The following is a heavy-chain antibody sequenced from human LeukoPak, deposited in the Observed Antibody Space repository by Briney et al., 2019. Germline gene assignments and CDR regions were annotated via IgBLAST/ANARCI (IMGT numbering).Heavy chain of an antibody. V-gene: IGHV1-18*01. D-gene: IGHD3-22*01. CDR2: ISVYNGNT. J-gene: IGHJ5*02. CDR1: GYIFTSYG. CDR3: ERDINGYYYDSHGYYPTDL. Sequence: ASVNVSCKASGYIFTSYGISWVRQAPGQGLEWMGWISVYNGNTNYPQRLQGRVTMTTDTSTTTAYMELRSLRSDDTAVYYCERDINGYYYDSHGYYPTDLWGQGTLVTVSS.